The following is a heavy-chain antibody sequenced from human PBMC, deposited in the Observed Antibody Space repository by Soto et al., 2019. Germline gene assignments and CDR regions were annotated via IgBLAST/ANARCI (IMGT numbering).Heavy chain of an antibody. Sequence: LSLTCNVSGASVSHGYWSWIRQPPGKGLEWIGFMYFGGSFNYNPSLTSRATISVETSKNQFSMKLTSVTASDTAVHYCARSYYDSTGFAVDPWGQGTLVTVSS. J-gene: IGHJ5*02. CDR3: ARSYYDSTGFAVDP. CDR2: MYFGGSF. CDR1: GASVSHGY. V-gene: IGHV4-59*02. D-gene: IGHD3-22*01.